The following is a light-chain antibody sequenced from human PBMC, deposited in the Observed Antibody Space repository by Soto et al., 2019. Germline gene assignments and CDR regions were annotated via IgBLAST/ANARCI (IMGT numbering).Light chain of an antibody. J-gene: IGLJ1*01. CDR3: AAWDDSLNGREV. CDR1: SSNIGSNS. CDR2: SNN. Sequence: QSALTQPPSASGTPGQRVTISCSGSSSNIGSNSVNWYQQLPGAAPKLLIYSNNQRPSGVPDRFSGSKSGTSASLAISGLQSEDEADYYCAAWDDSLNGREVFVTGTKVTV. V-gene: IGLV1-44*01.